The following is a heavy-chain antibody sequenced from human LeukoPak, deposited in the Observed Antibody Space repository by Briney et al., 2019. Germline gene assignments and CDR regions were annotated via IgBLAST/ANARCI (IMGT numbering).Heavy chain of an antibody. J-gene: IGHJ4*02. Sequence: GGSLRLSCAASGFTFNTYAIYWVRQAPGKGLEWVSGICCSGGCTYYADSVKRRFTISRDNSKNTVYLQMNSPTADDTAIYYCAKTTVGYSSGRYPGWPADCWGQGTLVTVSS. CDR1: GFTFNTYA. V-gene: IGHV3-23*01. CDR3: AKTTVGYSSGRYPGWPADC. D-gene: IGHD6-19*01. CDR2: ICCSGGCT.